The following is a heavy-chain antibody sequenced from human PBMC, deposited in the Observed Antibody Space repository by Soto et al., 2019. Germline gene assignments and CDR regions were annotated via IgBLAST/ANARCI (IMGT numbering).Heavy chain of an antibody. V-gene: IGHV3-48*01. Sequence: EVQLVESGGGLAQPGGSLRLSCAASGFTFNSYSMNWVRLAPGKGLEWVSYISSSSTTKYYTDSVKGGFTISRDNAKNSLILQINGLRADYPAVIKWGSHTMGVENWSDPWAKATLFTFP. CDR1: GFTFNSYS. CDR3: GSHTMGVENWSDP. D-gene: IGHD7-27*01. CDR2: ISSSSTTK. J-gene: IGHJ5*02.